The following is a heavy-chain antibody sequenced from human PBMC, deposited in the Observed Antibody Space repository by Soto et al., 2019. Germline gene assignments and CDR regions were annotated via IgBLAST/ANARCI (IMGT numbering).Heavy chain of an antibody. CDR3: ASFLVGATARNDFDS. V-gene: IGHV4-39*01. D-gene: IGHD2-8*02. CDR1: GGSIRSNAYF. CDR2: IYSNGGT. Sequence: LQLQESGPGVVKPSETLSLACSVSGGSIRSNAYFWGWVRQPPGQGLEWIASIYSNGGTYDSPSLKSRATVSIDTSKNQFFLTVRSVTAADTAVYYCASFLVGATARNDFDSWGQGTLVTISS. J-gene: IGHJ4*02.